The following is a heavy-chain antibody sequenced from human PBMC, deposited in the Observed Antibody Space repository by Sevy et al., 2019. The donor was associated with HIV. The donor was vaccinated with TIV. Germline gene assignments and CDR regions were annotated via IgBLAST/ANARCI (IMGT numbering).Heavy chain of an antibody. D-gene: IGHD6-13*01. V-gene: IGHV3-64D*06. CDR3: VKDRGYSIRYYYYYMDV. CDR1: GFTFSSYA. Sequence: GGSLRLSCSASGFTFSSYAMHWVRQAPGKGLEYVSAISSNGGSTYYADSVKGRFTISRDNSKNTLYLQMSSLRAEDTAVYYCVKDRGYSIRYYYYYMDVWGKGTTVTVSS. J-gene: IGHJ6*03. CDR2: ISSNGGST.